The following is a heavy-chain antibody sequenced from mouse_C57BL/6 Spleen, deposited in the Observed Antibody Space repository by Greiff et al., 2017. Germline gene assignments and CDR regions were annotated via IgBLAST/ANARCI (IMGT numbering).Heavy chain of an antibody. CDR1: GYTFTSYW. D-gene: IGHD1-1*01. V-gene: IGHV1-55*01. CDR3: AYGSGSSMDY. CDR2: IYPGSGST. J-gene: IGHJ4*01. Sequence: QVQLQQPGAELVKPGASVKMSCKASGYTFTSYWITWVKQRPGQGLEWIGDIYPGSGSTNYNEKFKSKATLTVDTTSSSAYMQLSSLTSEDSAVYYCAYGSGSSMDYWGQGTSVTVSS.